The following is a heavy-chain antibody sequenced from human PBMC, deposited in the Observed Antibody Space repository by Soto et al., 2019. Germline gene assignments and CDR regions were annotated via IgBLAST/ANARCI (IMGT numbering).Heavy chain of an antibody. CDR3: ARDVGGEDTIRY. V-gene: IGHV1-69*01. J-gene: IGHJ4*02. Sequence: QVQLVQSGAEVKKPGSSVKVSCKASGGSFSNFVISWVRQAPGQGLEWMGGIIPNFGTTNYEQKFQGKVTITADENPRTAYLELSDLSSEDTSVYVCARDVGGEDTIRYWGQGTLVTVSS. CDR2: IIPNFGTT. CDR1: GGSFSNFV. D-gene: IGHD3-16*01.